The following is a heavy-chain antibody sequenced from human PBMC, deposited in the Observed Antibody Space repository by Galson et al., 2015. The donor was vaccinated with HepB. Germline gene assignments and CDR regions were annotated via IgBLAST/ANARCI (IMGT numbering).Heavy chain of an antibody. CDR1: GFTFSSYS. J-gene: IGHJ5*02. D-gene: IGHD6-19*01. CDR3: ARGPSQWLVQGGGYNWFDP. CDR2: ISSSSTI. Sequence: SLRLSCAASGFTFSSYSMNWVRQAPGKGLEWVSYISSSSTIYYADSVKGRFTISRDNAKNSLYLQMNSLRAEDTAVYYCARGPSQWLVQGGGYNWFDPWGQGTLVTVSS. V-gene: IGHV3-48*01.